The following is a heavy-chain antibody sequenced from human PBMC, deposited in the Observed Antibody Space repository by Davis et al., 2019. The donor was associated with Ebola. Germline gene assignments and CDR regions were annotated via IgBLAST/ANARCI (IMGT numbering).Heavy chain of an antibody. CDR2: IYYSGST. CDR1: GGSFSGYY. D-gene: IGHD1-26*01. J-gene: IGHJ4*02. V-gene: IGHV4-39*01. CDR3: ARHSGSYGYYFDY. Sequence: GSLRLSCAVYGGSFSGYYWGWIRQPPGKGLEWIGSIYYSGSTYYNPSLKSRVTISVDTSKNQFSLKLSSVTAADTAVYYCARHSGSYGYYFDYWGQGTLVTVSS.